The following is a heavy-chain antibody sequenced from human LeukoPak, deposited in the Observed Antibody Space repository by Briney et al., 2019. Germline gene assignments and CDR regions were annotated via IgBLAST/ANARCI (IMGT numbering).Heavy chain of an antibody. V-gene: IGHV4-39*01. D-gene: IGHD1-1*01. CDR2: IYYSGST. CDR1: GGSISRNDYY. J-gene: IGHJ6*03. CDR3: ARGNDKRPTYYYYYYMDV. Sequence: SETLSLTCTVSGGSISRNDYYWAWIRQPPGKGLEWIGTIYYSGSTYYNPSLKSRVSISVDTSKNQFSLKLSSVTAADTAVYYCARGNDKRPTYYYYYYMDVWGKGTTVTVSS.